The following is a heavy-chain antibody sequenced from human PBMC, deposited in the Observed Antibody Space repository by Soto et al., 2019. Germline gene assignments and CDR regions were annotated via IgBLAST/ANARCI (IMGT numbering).Heavy chain of an antibody. CDR2: INPNTGGT. CDR3: VRAGLAAPRSVEYGMDV. CDR1: GYTFNGYY. D-gene: IGHD6-13*01. Sequence: SVKVSCKASGYTFNGYYIHWVQQAPGKGLEWMGWINPNTGGTKYAQKFQGRVAMTSDTSISAASMELSRLTSDDTAVYYCVRAGLAAPRSVEYGMDVWGQGTTVTVSS. V-gene: IGHV1-2*02. J-gene: IGHJ6*02.